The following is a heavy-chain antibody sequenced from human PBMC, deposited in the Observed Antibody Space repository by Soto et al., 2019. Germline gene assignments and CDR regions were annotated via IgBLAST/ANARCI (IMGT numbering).Heavy chain of an antibody. V-gene: IGHV1-3*01. J-gene: IGHJ3*02. CDR3: ARGNRIEAFNI. CDR1: GYTFTSYA. CDR2: INAGNGNT. Sequence: ASVKVSCKASGYTFTSYAMHWVRQAPGQRLEWMGWINAGNGNTNYAQKLQGRVTMTTDTSTSTAYMELRSLRSDDTAVYYCARGNRIEAFNIWGQGTMVTVSS. D-gene: IGHD2-15*01.